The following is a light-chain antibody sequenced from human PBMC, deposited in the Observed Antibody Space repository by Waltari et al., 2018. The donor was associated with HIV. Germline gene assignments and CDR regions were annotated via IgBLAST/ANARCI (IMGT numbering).Light chain of an antibody. CDR2: GAS. Sequence: EIVMTQSPAPLSVSPGVKATPPCRPSQSDSSNLAWYQQKPGQAPRLIIYGASTRATGIPARFSGSGSGTEFTLTISSLQSEDFAVNYCQQYNNWITFGQGTRLEIK. V-gene: IGKV3-15*01. CDR1: QSDSSN. J-gene: IGKJ5*01. CDR3: QQYNNWIT.